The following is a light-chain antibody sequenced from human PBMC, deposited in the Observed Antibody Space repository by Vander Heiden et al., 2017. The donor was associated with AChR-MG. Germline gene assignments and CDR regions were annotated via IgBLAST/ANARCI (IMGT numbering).Light chain of an antibody. J-gene: IGLJ1*01. Sequence: SYEPTQPPSASVSPGPTASITGSGDKLGDKYGCWYQQKPGKYPVLVIYQDSKRPSGIPERFSGSNSGNTATLTISGTQAMDEADYYCQAWDSSTFYVFGTGTKVTVL. CDR3: QAWDSSTFYV. V-gene: IGLV3-1*01. CDR2: QDS. CDR1: KLGDKY.